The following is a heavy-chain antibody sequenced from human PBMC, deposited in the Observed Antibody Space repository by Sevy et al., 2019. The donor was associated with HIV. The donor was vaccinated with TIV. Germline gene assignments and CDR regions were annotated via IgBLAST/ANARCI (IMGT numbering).Heavy chain of an antibody. V-gene: IGHV7-4-1*02. CDR2: INTNTGNP. CDR3: ARELGPFDY. J-gene: IGHJ4*02. CDR1: GYNFRSYN. D-gene: IGHD3-16*01. Sequence: ASVKVSCKASGYNFRSYNMNWVRQAPGQGLEWMGWINTNTGNPTYVQGFTGRFVFSLDTSVSTAYLDISSLKAEDTAVYYCARELGPFDYWGQGTRVTVSS.